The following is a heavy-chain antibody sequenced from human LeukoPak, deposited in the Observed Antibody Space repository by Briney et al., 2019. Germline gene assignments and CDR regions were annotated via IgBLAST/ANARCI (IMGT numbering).Heavy chain of an antibody. V-gene: IGHV4-34*01. CDR3: ARKRTGDQGYYFDY. Sequence: PSETLSLTCAVYGGSFSGYYWSWIRQPPGKGLEWIGEINHSGSTNYNPSLKSRVTISVDTSKNQFSLKLSSVTAADTAVYYCARKRTGDQGYYFDYWGQGTLVTVSS. CDR2: INHSGST. D-gene: IGHD1-1*01. J-gene: IGHJ4*02. CDR1: GGSFSGYY.